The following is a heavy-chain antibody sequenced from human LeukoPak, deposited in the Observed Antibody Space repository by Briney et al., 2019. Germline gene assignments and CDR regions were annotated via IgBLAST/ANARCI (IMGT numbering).Heavy chain of an antibody. V-gene: IGHV4-39*01. D-gene: IGHD6-19*01. CDR3: ARHTSSWYGFDP. Sequence: PSETLSLTCTVSGGSISSSDYYWGWIRQSPGKGLEWIGTIYYSGSTYYNPSLKSRVTISVDTSKNQFSLKLSSVTAADTAVFYCARHTSSWYGFDPWGQGTLVTVPS. CDR1: GGSISSSDYY. CDR2: IYYSGST. J-gene: IGHJ5*02.